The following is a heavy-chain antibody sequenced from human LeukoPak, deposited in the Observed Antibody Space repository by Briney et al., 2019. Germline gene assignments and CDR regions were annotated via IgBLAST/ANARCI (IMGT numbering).Heavy chain of an antibody. Sequence: GGSLRLSCAASGFTFSSYSMNWVRQAPGKGLEWVSSISSSSSYIYYADSVKGRFTISRDNAKNSPYLQMNSLRAEDTAVYYCARELLWFGESIGGGFDPWGQGTLVTVSS. CDR1: GFTFSSYS. CDR3: ARELLWFGESIGGGFDP. V-gene: IGHV3-21*01. CDR2: ISSSSSYI. D-gene: IGHD3-10*01. J-gene: IGHJ5*02.